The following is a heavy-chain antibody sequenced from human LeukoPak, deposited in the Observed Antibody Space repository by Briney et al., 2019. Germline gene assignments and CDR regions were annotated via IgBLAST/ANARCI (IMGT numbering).Heavy chain of an antibody. D-gene: IGHD5-24*01. J-gene: IGHJ4*02. CDR2: IYISGST. V-gene: IGHV4-61*02. CDR3: AKDSRRDGYNLDY. Sequence: PSETLSLTCTVSGGSFSSGLYYWTWIRHPAGKGLEWIGRIYISGSTNYNPSLKSRVTISRDTSKNEFSLKLSSVTAADTAVYYCAKDSRRDGYNLDYWGRGTLVTVSS. CDR1: GGSFSSGLYY.